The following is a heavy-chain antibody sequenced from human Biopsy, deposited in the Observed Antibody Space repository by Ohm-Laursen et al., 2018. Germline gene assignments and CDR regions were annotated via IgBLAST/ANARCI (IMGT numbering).Heavy chain of an antibody. Sequence: SLRLSCAASGFTFSTYWMHWVRQAPGKGLVWVSRINRDESSTSYADFVKGRFTISRDNAKNTLYLQMNSLRAEDTAVYHCARGGAGGGDYWGQGTLVTVSS. V-gene: IGHV3-74*01. CDR1: GFTFSTYW. J-gene: IGHJ4*02. D-gene: IGHD2-15*01. CDR3: ARGGAGGGDY. CDR2: INRDESST.